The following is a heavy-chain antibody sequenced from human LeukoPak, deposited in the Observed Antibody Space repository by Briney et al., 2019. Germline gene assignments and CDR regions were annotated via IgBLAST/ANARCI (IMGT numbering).Heavy chain of an antibody. D-gene: IGHD3-3*01. CDR1: GGSISSGSYY. V-gene: IGHV4-61*02. CDR3: ARDYYPLWSGQLPGYMDV. J-gene: IGHJ6*03. Sequence: PSETLSLTCTVSGGSISSGSYYWSWIRQPAGKGLEWIGRIYTSGSTNYNPSLKSRVTISVDTSKNQFSLKLSSVTAADTAVYYCARDYYPLWSGQLPGYMDVWGKGTTVTVSS. CDR2: IYTSGST.